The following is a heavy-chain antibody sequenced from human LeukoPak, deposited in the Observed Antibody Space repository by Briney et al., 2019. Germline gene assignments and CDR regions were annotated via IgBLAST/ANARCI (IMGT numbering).Heavy chain of an antibody. CDR3: VRDLGGRSGH. CDR2: INEDGSTT. CDR1: GFTFSSNW. V-gene: IGHV3-74*01. Sequence: GGSLRLSCAASGFTFSSNWMHWVRQAPGKGLVWVSRINEDGSTTNYADSVKGRSTIFRDNAKNTLYLQMNGLRAEDTAVYYCVRDLGGRSGHWGQGTLVTVSS. J-gene: IGHJ4*02. D-gene: IGHD1-26*01.